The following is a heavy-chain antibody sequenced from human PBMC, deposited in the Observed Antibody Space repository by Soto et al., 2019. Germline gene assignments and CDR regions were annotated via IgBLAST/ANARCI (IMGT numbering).Heavy chain of an antibody. CDR3: ARDDAAARSGYYYVMDV. Sequence: QVQLVESGGGVVQPGRSLGLSCAASGFTFGNYAVHWVRQAPGKGLEWVTVISSDGSNKYYVDSVKGRFTISRDNSKSTLYLQMNSLRPEDTAVYYCARDDAAARSGYYYVMDVWGPGTTVTVSS. J-gene: IGHJ6*02. CDR2: ISSDGSNK. V-gene: IGHV3-30-3*01. CDR1: GFTFGNYA. D-gene: IGHD6-6*01.